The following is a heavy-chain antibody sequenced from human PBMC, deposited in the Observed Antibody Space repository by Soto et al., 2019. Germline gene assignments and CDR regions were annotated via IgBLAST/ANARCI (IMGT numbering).Heavy chain of an antibody. CDR3: SSYYDSSPKTFDY. V-gene: IGHV4-34*01. CDR2: INHSGRT. Sequence: QVQLQQWGAGLLKPSETLSLTCAVYGGSFSGYYWSWIRQPPGKGLEWIGEINHSGRTNYNPSLMSRVTISVDTFKNQFSLKLSSVTAADTAVYYCSSYYDSSPKTFDYWGQGSLVTVSS. D-gene: IGHD3-22*01. CDR1: GGSFSGYY. J-gene: IGHJ4*02.